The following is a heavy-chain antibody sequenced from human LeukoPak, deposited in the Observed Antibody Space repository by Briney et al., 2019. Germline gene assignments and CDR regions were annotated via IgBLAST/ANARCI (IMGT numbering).Heavy chain of an antibody. J-gene: IGHJ4*02. Sequence: PGGSLRLSCAASGFTVSSNYMSWVRQAPGKGLEWVSVIYSGGSTYYADSVKGRFTISRDNSKNTLYLQMNSLRAEDTAVYYCARIGWSIAAANDYWGQGTLVTVSS. V-gene: IGHV3-66*01. CDR2: IYSGGST. CDR3: ARIGWSIAAANDY. CDR1: GFTVSSNY. D-gene: IGHD6-13*01.